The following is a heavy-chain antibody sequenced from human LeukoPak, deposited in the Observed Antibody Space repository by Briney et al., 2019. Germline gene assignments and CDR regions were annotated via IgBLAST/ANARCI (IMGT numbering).Heavy chain of an antibody. CDR3: ARLRSSSWYTVDY. D-gene: IGHD6-13*01. V-gene: IGHV5-51*01. J-gene: IGHJ4*02. CDR2: IYPDDSDT. Sequence: GESLKISCKGSGYTFPYYWIAWVRQMPAKGLEWMGIIYPDDSDTRYSPSFQGLVTISADKSITTAYLQWSSLKASDTAMYYCARLRSSSWYTVDYWGQRTLVTVSS. CDR1: GYTFPYYW.